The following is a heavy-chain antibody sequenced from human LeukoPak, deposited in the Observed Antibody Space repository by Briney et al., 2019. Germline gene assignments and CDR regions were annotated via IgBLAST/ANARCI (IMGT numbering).Heavy chain of an antibody. D-gene: IGHD1-1*01. CDR2: IYPGDSDT. J-gene: IGHJ5*02. CDR3: ARHVTGTTQYNWFDP. CDR1: GYSFTSYW. V-gene: IGHV5-51*01. Sequence: GESLKISCKGSGYSFTSYWIGWVRQMPGKGLEWMGIIYPGDSDTRYSSSFQGQVTISADKSISTAYLQWSSLKASDTAMYYCARHVTGTTQYNWFDPWGQGTLVTVSS.